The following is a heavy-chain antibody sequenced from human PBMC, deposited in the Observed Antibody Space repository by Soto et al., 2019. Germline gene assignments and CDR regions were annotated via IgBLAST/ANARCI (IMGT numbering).Heavy chain of an antibody. CDR3: ARGQLVWYGDLTPYHRDMDV. CDR2: ISHDGGT. CDR1: GGSFDDFY. D-gene: IGHD3-10*01. V-gene: IGHV4-34*01. J-gene: IGHJ6*02. Sequence: LSLTCAFYGGSFDDFYWSWVRQSPGKGLEWVGEISHDGGTNYSPSLASRVSISVDTSKNQFSLHLRSVTAADTGLYYCARGQLVWYGDLTPYHRDMDVWGQGTTVTVSS.